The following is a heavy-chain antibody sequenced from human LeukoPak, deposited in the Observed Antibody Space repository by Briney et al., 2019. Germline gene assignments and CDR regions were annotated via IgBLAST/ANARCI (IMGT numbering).Heavy chain of an antibody. J-gene: IGHJ4*02. V-gene: IGHV4-30-4*07. Sequence: SETLSLTCVVSGDSISSGGYSWNWIRQPPGKGLEWIGYIYNSGTTSYNPSLKSRVTMSVDTSKNQFSLKLSSVTAADTAVYYCAREKLNYYDSSAYSDWGQGILVTVSS. CDR3: AREKLNYYDSSAYSD. CDR1: GDSISSGGYS. CDR2: IYNSGTT. D-gene: IGHD3-22*01.